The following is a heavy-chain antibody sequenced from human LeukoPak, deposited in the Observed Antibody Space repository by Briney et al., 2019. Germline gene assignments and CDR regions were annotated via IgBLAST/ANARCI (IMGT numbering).Heavy chain of an antibody. D-gene: IGHD6-25*01. CDR1: GFTFDDYA. Sequence: PGRSLRLSCAVSGFTFDDYAMHWVRQAPGKGLERVSGISWNSGSIGYADSVKGRFTISRDNAKNSLYLQMNSLRAEDMALYYCAKDIGPEPFDSGDYFDYWGQGTLVTVSS. CDR2: ISWNSGSI. V-gene: IGHV3-9*03. J-gene: IGHJ4*02. CDR3: AKDIGPEPFDSGDYFDY.